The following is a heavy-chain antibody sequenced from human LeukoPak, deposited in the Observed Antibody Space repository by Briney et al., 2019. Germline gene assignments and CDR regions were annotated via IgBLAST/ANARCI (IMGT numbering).Heavy chain of an antibody. CDR3: ARDRGSIAESNWFDP. CDR2: ISYDGSNK. D-gene: IGHD6-6*01. Sequence: GGSLRLSCAASGFTFSSYAMHWVRQAPGKGLXXXXXISYDGSNKYYADSVKGRFTISRDNSKNTLYLQMNSLRAEDTAVYYCARDRGSIAESNWFDPWGQGTLVTVSS. V-gene: IGHV3-30-3*01. CDR1: GFTFSSYA. J-gene: IGHJ5*02.